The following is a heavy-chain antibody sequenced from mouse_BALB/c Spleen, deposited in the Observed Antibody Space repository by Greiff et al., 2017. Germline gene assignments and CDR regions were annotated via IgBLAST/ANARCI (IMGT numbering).Heavy chain of an antibody. J-gene: IGHJ4*01. CDR2: IDPENGDT. D-gene: IGHD2-2*01. CDR1: GFNIKDYY. Sequence: EVKLMESGAELVRSGASVKLSCTASGFNIKDYYMHWVKQRPEQGLEWIGWIDPENGDTEYAPKFQGKATMTADTSSNTAYLQLSSLTSEDTAVYYCNSYGYGYYYAMDYWGQGTSVTVSS. CDR3: NSYGYGYYYAMDY. V-gene: IGHV14-4*02.